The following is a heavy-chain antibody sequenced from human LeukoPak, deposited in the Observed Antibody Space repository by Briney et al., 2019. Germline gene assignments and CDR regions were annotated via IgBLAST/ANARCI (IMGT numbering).Heavy chain of an antibody. CDR2: INHSGST. J-gene: IGHJ4*02. Sequence: PSETLSLTCAVYGGSFSGYYWSWIRQPPGKGLEWIGEINHSGSTNYNPSLKSRVTISVDTSKNQFSLKLSSVTAADTAVYYCARHRGATYYYGSGNRPFDYWGQGTLVTVSS. D-gene: IGHD3-10*01. CDR3: ARHRGATYYYGSGNRPFDY. V-gene: IGHV4-34*01. CDR1: GGSFSGYY.